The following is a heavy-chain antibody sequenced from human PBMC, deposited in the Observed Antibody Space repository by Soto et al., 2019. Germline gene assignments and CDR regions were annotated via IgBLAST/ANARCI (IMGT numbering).Heavy chain of an antibody. CDR3: AREGGYNAPERY. CDR1: GGSISNYY. Sequence: SDTLCLTCTVFGGSISNYYWSWIRQPPGKRLEWIGYISYTGNTNYNPSLKSRVIISVDTSKNQFSLQLNSVTAADTAMYYCAREGGYNAPERYWGQGTLVTVSS. J-gene: IGHJ4*02. V-gene: IGHV4-59*12. D-gene: IGHD1-26*01. CDR2: ISYTGNT.